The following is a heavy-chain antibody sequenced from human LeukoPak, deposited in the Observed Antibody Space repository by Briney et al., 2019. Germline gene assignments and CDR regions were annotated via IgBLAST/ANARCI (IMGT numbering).Heavy chain of an antibody. Sequence: ASVKVSCKASGYTFTGYYMHWVRQAPGQGLEWMGWINPNSGGTYYAQKFQGRVTMTRDTSISTAYMELSRLRSDDTAVYYCARDWGYCSSTSCYVDNWFDPWGQGTLVTVSS. D-gene: IGHD2-2*01. V-gene: IGHV1-2*02. CDR1: GYTFTGYY. J-gene: IGHJ5*02. CDR2: INPNSGGT. CDR3: ARDWGYCSSTSCYVDNWFDP.